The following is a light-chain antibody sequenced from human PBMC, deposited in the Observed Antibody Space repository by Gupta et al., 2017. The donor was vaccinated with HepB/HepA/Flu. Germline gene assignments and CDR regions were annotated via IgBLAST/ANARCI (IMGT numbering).Light chain of an antibody. J-gene: IGKJ3*01. V-gene: IGKV1-27*01. CDR3: QNYNSVPFT. CDR2: AAS. Sequence: AWYRQKPGKVTEVLIFAASTLQSGVPSRFSGSGSGTDFTLTIINLQPDDLATYYCQNYNSVPFTFGPGTTVDLK.